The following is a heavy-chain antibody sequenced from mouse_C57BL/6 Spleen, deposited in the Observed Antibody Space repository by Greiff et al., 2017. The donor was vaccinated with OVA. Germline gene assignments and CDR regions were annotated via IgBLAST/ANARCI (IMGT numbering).Heavy chain of an antibody. CDR2: IRSKSNNYAT. J-gene: IGHJ4*01. CDR1: GFSFNTYA. V-gene: IGHV10-1*01. CDR3: VREEGLLRYYYAMDY. D-gene: IGHD1-1*01. Sequence: EVQLVESGGGLVQPKGSLKLSCAASGFSFNTYAMNWVRQAPGKGLEWVARIRSKSNNYATYYADSVKDRFTISRDDSESMLYLQMNNLKTEDTAMYYCVREEGLLRYYYAMDYWGQGTSVTVSS.